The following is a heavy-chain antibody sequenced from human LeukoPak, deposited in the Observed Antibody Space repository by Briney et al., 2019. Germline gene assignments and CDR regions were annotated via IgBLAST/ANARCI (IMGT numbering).Heavy chain of an antibody. D-gene: IGHD2-2*01. J-gene: IGHJ6*03. CDR3: ARVVVPAAIGFYYYYYMDV. CDR2: INHSGST. V-gene: IGHV4-34*01. Sequence: SETLSLTCAVYGGSFSGYYWSWIRQPPGKGLEWIGEINHSGSTNYNPSLKSRVTISVDTSKNQFSLKLSSVTAADTAVYYCARVVVPAAIGFYYYYYMDVWGKGTTVTVSS. CDR1: GGSFSGYY.